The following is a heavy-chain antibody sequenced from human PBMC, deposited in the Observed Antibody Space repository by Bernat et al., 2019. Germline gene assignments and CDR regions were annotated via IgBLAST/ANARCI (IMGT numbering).Heavy chain of an antibody. V-gene: IGHV3-48*01. J-gene: IGHJ5*02. CDR1: GFTFSSYS. CDR3: ARDASGCSSTSCSLGWFDP. CDR2: ISSSSSTI. D-gene: IGHD2-2*01. Sequence: EVQLVESGGGLVQPGGSLRLSCAASGFTFSSYSMNWVRQAPGKGLEWISYISSSSSTIYSADSMKGRFTMSRDNAKNSLYLQMNSLRAEDTAVYYCARDASGCSSTSCSLGWFDPWGQEPWSPSPQ.